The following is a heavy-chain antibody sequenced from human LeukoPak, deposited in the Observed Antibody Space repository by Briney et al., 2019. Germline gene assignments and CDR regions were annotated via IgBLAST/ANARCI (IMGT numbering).Heavy chain of an antibody. D-gene: IGHD3-22*01. CDR3: ARDFYYDSSGYSPY. CDR1: GYTFTGYY. CDR2: MNPNSGDT. J-gene: IGHJ4*02. Sequence: ASVKVSCKASGYTFTGYYMHWVRQAPGQGLEWMGWMNPNSGDTNYAQKFQGRVTMTRDTSISTAYMELSRLRSDDTAVYYCARDFYYDSSGYSPYWGQGTLVTVSS. V-gene: IGHV1-2*02.